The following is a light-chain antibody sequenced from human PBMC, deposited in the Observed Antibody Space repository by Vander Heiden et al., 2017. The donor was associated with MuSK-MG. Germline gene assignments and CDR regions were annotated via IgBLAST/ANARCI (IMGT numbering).Light chain of an antibody. J-gene: IGLJ2*01. Sequence: SAPTPPASVSGSPGESITLSCTGTRSVVGSYTLVSWYQLPGKAPKLMIDEVSTRPSGVSHRFSGSKSGNTASLTISGLQAEDEADYCCCSYACSSTVVFGGGTKLTVL. V-gene: IGLV2-23*02. CDR1: RSVVGSYTL. CDR2: EVS. CDR3: CSYACSSTVV.